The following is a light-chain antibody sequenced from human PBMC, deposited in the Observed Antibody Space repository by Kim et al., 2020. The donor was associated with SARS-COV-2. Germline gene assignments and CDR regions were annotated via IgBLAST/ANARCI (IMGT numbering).Light chain of an antibody. Sequence: SASVGDRVTITCRASQRIASYLHWYQQKPGKAPTLLIYGASSLQSGVPSRFSGSGSGTDFTLTISSLHPEDFATYYCQQTYTSWTFGPGTKVDIK. CDR1: QRIASY. CDR3: QQTYTSWT. CDR2: GAS. J-gene: IGKJ1*01. V-gene: IGKV1-39*01.